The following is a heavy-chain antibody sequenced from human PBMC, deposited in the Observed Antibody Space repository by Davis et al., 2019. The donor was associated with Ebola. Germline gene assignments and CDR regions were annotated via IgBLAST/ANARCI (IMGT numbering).Heavy chain of an antibody. CDR3: ARGEISIYLY. V-gene: IGHV1-2*06. D-gene: IGHD3-10*01. J-gene: IGHJ4*02. Sequence: AASVKVSCKTSGYTFTDFYIHWVRLTPGQGLEWMGRMNPSTGLTNYAQKFRGRVTMTRDTSITTAYMELSSLRSDDTATYFCARGEISIYLYWGQGTLVTVSS. CDR2: MNPSTGLT. CDR1: GYTFTDFY.